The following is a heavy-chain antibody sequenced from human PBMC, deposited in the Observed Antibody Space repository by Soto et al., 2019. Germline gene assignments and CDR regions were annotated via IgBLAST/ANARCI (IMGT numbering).Heavy chain of an antibody. CDR1: GYSFAGYW. Sequence: GESLKISCKGSGYSFAGYWITWVRQKPGKGLEWVGRIDPSDSQTYYSPSFRGHVTISVTKSITTVFLQWSSLRASDTAMYYCARQIYDSDTGPNFQYYFDSWGQGTPVTVSA. D-gene: IGHD3-22*01. CDR3: ARQIYDSDTGPNFQYYFDS. J-gene: IGHJ4*02. CDR2: IDPSDSQT. V-gene: IGHV5-10-1*01.